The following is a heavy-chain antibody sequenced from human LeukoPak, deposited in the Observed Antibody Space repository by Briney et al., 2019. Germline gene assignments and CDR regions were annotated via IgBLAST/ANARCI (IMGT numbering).Heavy chain of an antibody. J-gene: IGHJ6*04. Sequence: SETLSLTCTVSGGSISSSIYYWGWIRQPPGKGLEWIGSIYYSGSTNYNPSLKSRVTISVDTSKNQFSLKLSSVTAADTAVYYCARGLPWGLVDVWGKGTTVTVSS. V-gene: IGHV4-39*07. CDR2: IYYSGST. CDR3: ARGLPWGLVDV. CDR1: GGSISSSIYY. D-gene: IGHD3-16*01.